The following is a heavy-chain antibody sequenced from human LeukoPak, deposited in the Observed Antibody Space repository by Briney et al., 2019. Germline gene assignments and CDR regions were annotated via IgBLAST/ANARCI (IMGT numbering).Heavy chain of an antibody. V-gene: IGHV4-34*01. J-gene: IGHJ4*02. CDR3: ARKSIVEAGRKPYDY. CDR1: GGSFSGHY. D-gene: IGHD6-13*01. Sequence: SETLSLTCAVYGGSFSGHYWSWIRQPPGKGLEWIGEINHSGSTNYNPSLKSRVTISVDTSKNQFSLRLSSVTAADTAVYYCARKSIVEAGRKPYDYWDQGTLVTVSS. CDR2: INHSGST.